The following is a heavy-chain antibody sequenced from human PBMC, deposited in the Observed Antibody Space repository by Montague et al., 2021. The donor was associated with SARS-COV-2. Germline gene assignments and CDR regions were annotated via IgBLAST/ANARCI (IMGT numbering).Heavy chain of an antibody. V-gene: IGHV4-39*01. D-gene: IGHD4-17*01. J-gene: IGHJ5*02. Sequence: SETLSLTCTVSGDSTSCPNCYWGWIRQAPGKGLDWIGTIYNSGTTYYNPSLKSRLTISIDTSKNQFSLKLTSVTAADTAVYYCARHHNYGDRSLDNWFHPWGQGTLVTVSS. CDR3: ARHHNYGDRSLDNWFHP. CDR1: GDSTSCPNCY. CDR2: IYNSGTT.